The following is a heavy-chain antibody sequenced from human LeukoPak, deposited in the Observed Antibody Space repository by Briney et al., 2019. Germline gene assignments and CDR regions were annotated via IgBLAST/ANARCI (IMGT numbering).Heavy chain of an antibody. V-gene: IGHV4-39*07. CDR2: IYYSGST. Sequence: SETLSLTCTVSGGSISSSSCYWGWIRQPPGKGLEWIGSIYYSGSTYYNPSLKSRVTISVDTSKNQFSLKLSSVTAADTAVYYCARDPTWSTYYDSSGYDYWGQGTLVTVSS. J-gene: IGHJ4*02. D-gene: IGHD3-22*01. CDR3: ARDPTWSTYYDSSGYDY. CDR1: GGSISSSSCY.